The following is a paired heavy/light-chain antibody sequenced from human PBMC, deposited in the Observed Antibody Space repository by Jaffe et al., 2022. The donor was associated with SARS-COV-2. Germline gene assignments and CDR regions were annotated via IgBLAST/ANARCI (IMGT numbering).Heavy chain of an antibody. D-gene: IGHD3-10*01. CDR2: IKSKTDGGTT. Sequence: EVQLVESGGGLVKPGGSLRLSCAASGFTFSNAWMSWVRQAPGKGLEWVGRIKSKTDGGTTDYAAPVKGRFTISRDDSKNTLYLQMNSLKTEDTAVYYCAGGRPWFGELEPYGMDVWGQGTTVTVSS. CDR1: GFTFSNAW. V-gene: IGHV3-15*01. J-gene: IGHJ6*02. CDR3: AGGRPWFGELEPYGMDV.
Light chain of an antibody. CDR3: MQATQFPWT. V-gene: IGKV2-24*01. Sequence: DIVMTQTPLSSPVTLGQPASISCRSSQSLVHSDGNTYLSWLQQRPGQPPRLLIYKISNRFSGVPDRFSGSGAGTDFTLKISRVEAEDVGVYYCMQATQFPWTFGQGTKVEIK. J-gene: IGKJ1*01. CDR1: QSLVHSDGNTY. CDR2: KIS.